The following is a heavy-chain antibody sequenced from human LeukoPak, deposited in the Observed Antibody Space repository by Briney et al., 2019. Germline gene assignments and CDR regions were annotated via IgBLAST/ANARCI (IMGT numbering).Heavy chain of an antibody. Sequence: QSGGSLRLSCAASGFTFSSYAMHWVRQAPGKGLEWVAVISYDGSNKYYADSVKGRFTISRDNSKNTLYLQMNSLRAEDTAVYYCARVTMIVLEAFDIWGQGTMVTVSS. CDR3: ARVTMIVLEAFDI. V-gene: IGHV3-30*04. J-gene: IGHJ3*02. D-gene: IGHD3-22*01. CDR2: ISYDGSNK. CDR1: GFTFSSYA.